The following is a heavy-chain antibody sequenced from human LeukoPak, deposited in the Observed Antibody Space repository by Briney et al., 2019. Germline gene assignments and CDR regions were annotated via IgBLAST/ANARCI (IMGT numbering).Heavy chain of an antibody. CDR1: GYTFTSYG. CDR3: ARAYGRSSTSWKFDY. V-gene: IGHV1-18*04. CDR2: ISAYNGNT. Sequence: ASAKVSCKASGYTFTSYGISWVRQAPGQGLEWMGWISAYNGNTNYAQKLQGRVTMTTDTSTSTAYMELRSPRSDDTAVYYCARAYGRSSTSWKFDYWGQGTLVTVSS. D-gene: IGHD2-2*01. J-gene: IGHJ4*02.